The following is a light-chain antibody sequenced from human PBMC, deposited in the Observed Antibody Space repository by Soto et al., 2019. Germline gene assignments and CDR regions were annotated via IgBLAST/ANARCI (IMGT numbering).Light chain of an antibody. CDR2: EVT. Sequence: QSALTQPPSASGSPGQSVTISCTGTSSDIGGNNYVSWYQQHPGKAPKLMIYEVTKRPSGVPDRFSGSMSGNTASLTVSGLQDEDEADYYCSSNGGSYSVVVFGGGSKLTVL. J-gene: IGLJ2*01. V-gene: IGLV2-8*01. CDR1: SSDIGGNNY. CDR3: SSNGGSYSVVV.